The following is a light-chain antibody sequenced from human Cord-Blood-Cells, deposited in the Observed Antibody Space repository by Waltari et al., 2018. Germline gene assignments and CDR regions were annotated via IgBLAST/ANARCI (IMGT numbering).Light chain of an antibody. J-gene: IGKJ4*02. CDR3: QQRSNWLT. Sequence: DIVLTQSPATLSLSPGERATLSCRASQGVSSYLAWYQQKPGQAPRLLIYDASNRATGIPARFSGSGSGTDFTLTISSLEPEDFAVYYCQQRSNWLTFGGGTKVEIK. V-gene: IGKV3-11*01. CDR2: DAS. CDR1: QGVSSY.